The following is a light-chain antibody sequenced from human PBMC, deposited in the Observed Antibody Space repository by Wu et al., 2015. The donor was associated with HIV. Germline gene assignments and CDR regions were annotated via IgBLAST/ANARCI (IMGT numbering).Light chain of an antibody. CDR2: KTL. CDR3: QQYSSYPYS. Sequence: DIQMTQSPSTLSASVGDRVTITCRASQNIDNYLAWYQQKPGKAPKLLIYKTLNLETGVPSRFSGSGSGTEFTLTISSLQPDDLATYYCQQYSSYPYSFGQGTKLEIK. V-gene: IGKV1-5*03. CDR1: QNIDNY. J-gene: IGKJ2*03.